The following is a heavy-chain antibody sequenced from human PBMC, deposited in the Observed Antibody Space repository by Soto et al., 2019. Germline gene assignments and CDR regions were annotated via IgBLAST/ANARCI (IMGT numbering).Heavy chain of an antibody. CDR2: IYYSGST. Sequence: SETLSLTCTVSGGSISSSSYYWGWIRQPPGKGLEWIGSIYYSGSTYYNPSLKSRVTISVDTSKNQFSLKLSSVTAADTAVYYCASLPLEWLLPVYYYYYGMDVWGQGTTVTVSS. D-gene: IGHD3-3*01. J-gene: IGHJ6*02. CDR1: GGSISSSSYY. V-gene: IGHV4-39*01. CDR3: ASLPLEWLLPVYYYYYGMDV.